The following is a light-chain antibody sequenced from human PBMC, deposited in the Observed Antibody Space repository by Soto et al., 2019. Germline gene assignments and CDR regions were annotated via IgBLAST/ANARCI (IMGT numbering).Light chain of an antibody. CDR1: NSNIGAGYD. CDR2: NDI. V-gene: IGLV1-40*01. Sequence: QSVLTQPPSVSGAPGLRVTISCTGSNSNIGAGYDVHWYQQLPGTAPKLLIYNDIKRPSGVPDRFSGSKSGTSASLAITGLQAEDEADYYCQSYDSLLSGHVFGPGTKVTVL. CDR3: QSYDSLLSGHV. J-gene: IGLJ1*01.